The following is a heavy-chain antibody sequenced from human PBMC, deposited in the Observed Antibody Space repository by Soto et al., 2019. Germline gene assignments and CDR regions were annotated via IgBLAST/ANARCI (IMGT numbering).Heavy chain of an antibody. V-gene: IGHV5-51*01. CDR1: GYSFTTYW. CDR3: ARRGEYYLDSSYYAMDV. Sequence: RGESLKISCKGSGYSFTTYWIDCVRQMPGKGLEWMGIIFPGDSYTTYSPSFQGQVTISADQSTAYLQWTSLKASDTAIYYCARRGEYYLDSSYYAMDVWGQGTTVTVSS. D-gene: IGHD3-22*01. CDR2: IFPGDSYT. J-gene: IGHJ6*02.